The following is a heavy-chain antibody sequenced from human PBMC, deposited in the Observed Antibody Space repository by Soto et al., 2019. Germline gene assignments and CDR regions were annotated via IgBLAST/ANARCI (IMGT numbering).Heavy chain of an antibody. J-gene: IGHJ4*02. CDR2: SSSAATTV. Sequence: QVQLVESGGGLVKPGGSLRLSCTASGFIFTEYYMAWIRQAPGKGLEWVSYSSSAATTVHYTDSVRGRFTISRDNAKNTLYLQMNNLRAEDTAVYYCARARFGLFDSWGQGTQVTVSS. V-gene: IGHV3-11*01. D-gene: IGHD3-10*01. CDR3: ARARFGLFDS. CDR1: GFIFTEYY.